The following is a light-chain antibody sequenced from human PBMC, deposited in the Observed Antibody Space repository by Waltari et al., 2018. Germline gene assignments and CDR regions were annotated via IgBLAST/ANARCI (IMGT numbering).Light chain of an antibody. CDR3: CTYAGSSTYA. CDR1: SNDVGYYSL. Sequence: QSALTQPASVSGSPGQSTTISCTGTSNDVGYYSLVSWYQQHPGKAPKLTIYDVTKRPSGVSDRFSGSKSGNPAFLTISGLQAEDEADYHCCTYAGSSTYAFGTGTTVSVL. V-gene: IGLV2-23*02. J-gene: IGLJ1*01. CDR2: DVT.